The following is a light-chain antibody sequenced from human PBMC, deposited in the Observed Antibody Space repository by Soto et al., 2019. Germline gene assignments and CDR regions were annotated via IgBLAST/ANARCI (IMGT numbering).Light chain of an antibody. V-gene: IGKV1-5*03. J-gene: IGKJ1*01. CDR1: QTISSW. Sequence: DIQMTQSPSSLSASVGDRVTITCRASQTISSWLVWYHQKPGKAPKLLIYKASTLKSGVPSKFSGSGSGTEFTLTISSLQPDDFATYYCQHYNSYSGAFGQGTKVDI. CDR3: QHYNSYSGA. CDR2: KAS.